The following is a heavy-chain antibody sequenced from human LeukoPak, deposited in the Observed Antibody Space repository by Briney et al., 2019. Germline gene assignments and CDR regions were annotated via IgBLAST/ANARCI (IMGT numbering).Heavy chain of an antibody. V-gene: IGHV4-34*01. CDR1: GGSFSGYY. J-gene: IGHJ5*02. CDR3: ARGLMVPAAIQYNWFDP. Sequence: PSETLSLTCAVYGGSFSGYYWSWIRQPPGKGLEWIGEINHSGSTNYNPSLKSRVTISVDTSKNQFSLKLSSVTAADTAVYYCARGLMVPAAIQYNWFDPWGQGTLVTVSS. CDR2: INHSGST. D-gene: IGHD2-2*02.